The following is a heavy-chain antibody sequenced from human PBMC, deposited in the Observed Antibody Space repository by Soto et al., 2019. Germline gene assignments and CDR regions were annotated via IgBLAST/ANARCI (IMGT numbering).Heavy chain of an antibody. CDR3: ARSLGYCSRTSSHHTYYYDHYGMDV. CDR1: GGAISSGGYY. J-gene: IGHJ6*02. CDR2: IYYIGST. Sequence: SETLALTCTVSGGAISSGGYYWSWILQHQGKGLELIWDIYYIGSTYYNPSLKSRVTIPVDTSKTQFSLKLSSVTAADTAVYYCARSLGYCSRTSSHHTYYYDHYGMDVWGQGTTVTVSS. V-gene: IGHV4-31*03. D-gene: IGHD2-2*01.